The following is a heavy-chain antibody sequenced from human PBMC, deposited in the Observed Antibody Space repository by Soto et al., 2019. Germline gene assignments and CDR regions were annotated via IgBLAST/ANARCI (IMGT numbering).Heavy chain of an antibody. D-gene: IGHD1-20*01. CDR3: ARVITGVEAWFDP. Sequence: ASVKVSCKASGYTFTNFGVTWVRRAPGQGLECMGWISAYTDTPNSAQKFQGRVTMTIDTSTSTAYMDLRSLTSDDTAVYYCARVITGVEAWFDPWGQGTMVTV. V-gene: IGHV1-18*01. CDR1: GYTFTNFG. J-gene: IGHJ5*02. CDR2: ISAYTDTP.